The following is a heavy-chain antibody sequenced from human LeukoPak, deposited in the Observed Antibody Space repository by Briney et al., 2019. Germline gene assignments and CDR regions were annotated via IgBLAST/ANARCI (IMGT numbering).Heavy chain of an antibody. CDR1: GFTLSSYA. Sequence: GGSLRLSCAASGFTLSSYAMSWVRQAPGKGLEWVSGISSSGASTYYADSVKGRFTISRDNSKNTLYLQMNSLRAEDTAVYYCAKDGQYSSSSPYYFDYWGQGTLVTVSS. J-gene: IGHJ4*02. CDR3: AKDGQYSSSSPYYFDY. V-gene: IGHV3-23*01. D-gene: IGHD6-6*01. CDR2: ISSSGAST.